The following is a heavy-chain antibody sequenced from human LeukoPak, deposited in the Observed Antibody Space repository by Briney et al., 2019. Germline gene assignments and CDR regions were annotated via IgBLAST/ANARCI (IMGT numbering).Heavy chain of an antibody. V-gene: IGHV4-59*01. CDR1: GGSISSYY. Sequence: SETLSLTCTVSGGSISSYYWSWIRQPPGKGLEWIGYIYYSGSTNYNPSLKSRVTISVDTSKNQFSLKLSSVTAADTAVYYCARWSIVATSPVGYWGRGTLVTVSS. CDR3: ARWSIVATSPVGY. D-gene: IGHD5-12*01. CDR2: IYYSGST. J-gene: IGHJ4*02.